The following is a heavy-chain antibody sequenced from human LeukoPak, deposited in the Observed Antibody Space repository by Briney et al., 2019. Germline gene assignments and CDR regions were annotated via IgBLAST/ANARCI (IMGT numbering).Heavy chain of an antibody. CDR2: INYNSNNI. J-gene: IGHJ4*02. D-gene: IGHD6-25*01. V-gene: IGHV3-9*01. CDR3: AKTIQRLPGFDC. Sequence: PGRSLRLSCAASGFTFDDYAMHWIRQGPGKGLEWVSSINYNSNNIQYADSVKGRFTISRDNAKNSLYLQMSSLRTEDTALYYCAKTIQRLPGFDCWGQGTLVTVSS. CDR1: GFTFDDYA.